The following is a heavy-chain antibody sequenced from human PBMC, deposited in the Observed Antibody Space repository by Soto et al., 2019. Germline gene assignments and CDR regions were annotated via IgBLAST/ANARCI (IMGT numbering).Heavy chain of an antibody. D-gene: IGHD6-13*01. Sequence: GGSLRLSCAAYGFTFDDYAMHWVRQVPGKGLEWVSGINWNSGSIGYGDSVKGRFAISRDNAKNSLHLQMNSLSAEDTAFYYCVKDESINWYSGHFRHWGQGTLVTVSS. V-gene: IGHV3-9*01. J-gene: IGHJ1*01. CDR2: INWNSGSI. CDR3: VKDESINWYSGHFRH. CDR1: GFTFDDYA.